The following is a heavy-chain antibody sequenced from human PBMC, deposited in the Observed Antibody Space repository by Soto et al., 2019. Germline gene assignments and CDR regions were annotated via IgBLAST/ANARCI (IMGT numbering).Heavy chain of an antibody. CDR3: ARDRWNDYGNTTYYYYYYGMDV. CDR1: GFTFSSYS. J-gene: IGHJ6*02. D-gene: IGHD4-17*01. CDR2: ISSSSSTI. V-gene: IGHV3-48*01. Sequence: EVQLVESGGGLVQPGGSLRLSCAASGFTFSSYSMNWVRQAPGKGLEWVSYISSSSSTIYYADSVKGRFTISRDNAKNSLYLQMNSLRAEDTAVYYCARDRWNDYGNTTYYYYYYGMDVWGQGTTVTVSS.